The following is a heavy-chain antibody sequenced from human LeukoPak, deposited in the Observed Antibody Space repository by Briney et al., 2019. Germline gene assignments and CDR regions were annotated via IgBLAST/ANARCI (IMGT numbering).Heavy chain of an antibody. J-gene: IGHJ3*02. CDR3: ASYSMIVVVNAFDI. D-gene: IGHD3-22*01. Sequence: SETLSLTCTVSGGSISSSSYYWGWIRQPPGKGLEWIGSIYYSGSTYYNPSLKSRVTISVDTSKNQFSLKLSSVTAADMAVYYCASYSMIVVVNAFDIWGQGTMVTVSS. V-gene: IGHV4-39*01. CDR2: IYYSGST. CDR1: GGSISSSSYY.